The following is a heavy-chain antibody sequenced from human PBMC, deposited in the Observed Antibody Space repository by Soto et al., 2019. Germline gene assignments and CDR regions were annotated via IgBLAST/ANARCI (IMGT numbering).Heavy chain of an antibody. Sequence: EVQLVESGGGLVQVGGSLRLSCAVSGFTVSSNYMSWVRQAPGKGLECVSVIYSGGSTYYADSVKGRFTISRDNSKITLYLQMNSLRVEDTAVYYCARAGGGWGSRYYYGMDVWGQGTTVTVSS. J-gene: IGHJ6*02. CDR1: GFTVSSNY. CDR2: IYSGGST. D-gene: IGHD3-16*01. CDR3: ARAGGGWGSRYYYGMDV. V-gene: IGHV3-66*01.